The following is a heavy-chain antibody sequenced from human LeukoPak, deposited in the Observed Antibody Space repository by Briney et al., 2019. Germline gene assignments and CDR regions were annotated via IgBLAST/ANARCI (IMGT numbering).Heavy chain of an antibody. V-gene: IGHV3-7*01. CDR2: IKQDGSEK. Sequence: GGSLRLSCAASGFTFSSYWMSWVRQALGKGLEWVANIKQDGSEKYYVDSVKGRFTISRDNAKTSLYLQMNSLRAEDTAVYYCARHLLGVTGYTYGRGIDYWGQGTLVTVSS. J-gene: IGHJ4*02. CDR1: GFTFSSYW. D-gene: IGHD5-18*01. CDR3: ARHLLGVTGYTYGRGIDY.